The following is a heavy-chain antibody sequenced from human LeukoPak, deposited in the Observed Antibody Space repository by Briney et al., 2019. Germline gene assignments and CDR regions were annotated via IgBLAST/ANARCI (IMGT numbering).Heavy chain of an antibody. V-gene: IGHV4-4*07. Sequence: PSETLSLTCSVSGGSISNYYWSSSPQPAGKGLEWIGRFYPSDSTNYNPSLMSRVTMSVDTSKKQFSLKLSSAPAADTAVYYCAREHSYCPNGVCYRASYYYYTEVWGKGTTVTVSS. J-gene: IGHJ6*03. D-gene: IGHD2-8*01. CDR3: AREHSYCPNGVCYRASYYYYTEV. CDR1: GGSISNYY. CDR2: FYPSDST.